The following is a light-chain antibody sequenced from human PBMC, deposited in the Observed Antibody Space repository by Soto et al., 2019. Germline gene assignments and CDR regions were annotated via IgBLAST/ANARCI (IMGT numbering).Light chain of an antibody. V-gene: IGKV3-20*01. CDR2: GAS. Sequence: EIVLTQSPGTLSLSPRETATLSCRASQSVSNNYLAWYQQKPGQAPRLLIYGASNRATGIPDRFSGSGSGTAFTLTISRLEPEDFAVYYCQQYGSSGTFGQGNKVDIK. J-gene: IGKJ1*01. CDR3: QQYGSSGT. CDR1: QSVSNNY.